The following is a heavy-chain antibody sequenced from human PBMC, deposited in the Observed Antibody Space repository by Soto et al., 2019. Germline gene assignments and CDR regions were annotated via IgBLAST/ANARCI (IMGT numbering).Heavy chain of an antibody. J-gene: IGHJ5*02. Sequence: QLGGSLRLSCAASGFTFSSYAMSWVRQAPGKGLEWVSAISGSGGSTYYADSVKGRFTISRDNSKNTLYLQMNSLRAEDTAVYYCAKDEATASAISEVRNNWFDPWGQGTLVTVSS. CDR3: AKDEATASAISEVRNNWFDP. CDR1: GFTFSSYA. V-gene: IGHV3-23*01. CDR2: ISGSGGST. D-gene: IGHD5-12*01.